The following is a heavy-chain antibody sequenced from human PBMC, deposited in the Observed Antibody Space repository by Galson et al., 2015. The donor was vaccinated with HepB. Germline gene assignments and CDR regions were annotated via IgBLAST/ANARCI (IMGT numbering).Heavy chain of an antibody. V-gene: IGHV4-59*01. Sequence: ETLSLTCTVSGGSLSTYYWTWLRQSPGRGLEWTGYIFYSGSNDYNPSLRSRVTISLDTSKNQFSLKLRSVTPADTAGYYCARVSRNKSGSYHRRGAFDIWGQGTLVTVSS. D-gene: IGHD3-3*01. CDR2: IFYSGSN. CDR1: GGSLSTYY. CDR3: ARVSRNKSGSYHRRGAFDI. J-gene: IGHJ3*02.